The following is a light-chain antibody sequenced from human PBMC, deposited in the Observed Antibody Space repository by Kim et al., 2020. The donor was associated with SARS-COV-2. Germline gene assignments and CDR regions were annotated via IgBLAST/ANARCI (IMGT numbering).Light chain of an antibody. V-gene: IGLV2-14*03. CDR2: DVN. CDR3: SSFTTRSTLV. CDR1: ISNIGSYNY. Sequence: QSALTQPASVSGSPGQSITISCTGTISNIGSYNYVSWHQQHPGKAPKLMIYDVNKRPSGISSRSSGSKSGSTASLTISGLQSEDEADYYCSSFTTRSTLVFGGGTK. J-gene: IGLJ3*02.